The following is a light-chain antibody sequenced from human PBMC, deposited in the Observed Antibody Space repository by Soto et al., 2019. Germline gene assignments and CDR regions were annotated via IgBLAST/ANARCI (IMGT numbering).Light chain of an antibody. CDR3: CSYAGTNTFVV. V-gene: IGLV2-23*02. Sequence: QSALTQPASVSGSPGQSITISCTGASSDVGNYNLVSWYQQHPGKGPKLMIYEDTKRPSGVSDRFSGSKSGNTASLTISGLQAEDEADYYCCSYAGTNTFVVFGGGTQLTVL. J-gene: IGLJ2*01. CDR2: EDT. CDR1: SSDVGNYNL.